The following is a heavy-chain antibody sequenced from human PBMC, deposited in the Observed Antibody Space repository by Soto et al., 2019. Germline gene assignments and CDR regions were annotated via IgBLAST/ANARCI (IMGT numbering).Heavy chain of an antibody. CDR2: ISAYNGNT. CDR1: GYTFTNYA. J-gene: IGHJ4*02. D-gene: IGHD6-13*01. CDR3: ARDLAAAGPFDC. V-gene: IGHV1-18*01. Sequence: QGQLVQSGAEVKKPGASVKVSCKASGYTFTNYAFIWVRQAPGQGLEWMGWISAYNGNTNYPQKLQGRVTMTTDTSTSTAYMELRSLRSDDTAVYYCARDLAAAGPFDCWGQGTLVTVSS.